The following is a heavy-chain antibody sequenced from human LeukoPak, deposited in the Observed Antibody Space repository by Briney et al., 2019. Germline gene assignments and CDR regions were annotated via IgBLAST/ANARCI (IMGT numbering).Heavy chain of an antibody. V-gene: IGHV3-7*01. CDR3: ARGKYGGYFIDY. Sequence: GGSLRLSCAASGFTFSSYWMSWVRQAPGKGLEWVANIKQDGSEKYYVDSVKGRFTISRDNAKNTVYLQMNSLRAEDTAVYYCARGKYGGYFIDYWGQGTLVTFSS. CDR1: GFTFSSYW. CDR2: IKQDGSEK. D-gene: IGHD5-12*01. J-gene: IGHJ4*02.